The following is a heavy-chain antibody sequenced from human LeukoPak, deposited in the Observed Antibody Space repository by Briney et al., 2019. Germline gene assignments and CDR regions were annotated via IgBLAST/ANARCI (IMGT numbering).Heavy chain of an antibody. CDR2: IYYSGST. D-gene: IGHD4-11*01. Sequence: SETLSLTCTVSGGSISSSSYYWGWIRQPPGKGLEWIGSIYYSGSTYYNPSLKSRVTISVDTSKNQFSLKLSSVTAADTAVYYCARGRLSNGDFDYWGQGTLVTVSS. CDR1: GGSISSSSYY. CDR3: ARGRLSNGDFDY. V-gene: IGHV4-39*01. J-gene: IGHJ4*02.